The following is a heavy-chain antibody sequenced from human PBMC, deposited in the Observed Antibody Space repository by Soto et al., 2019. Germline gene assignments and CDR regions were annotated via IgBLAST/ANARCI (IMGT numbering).Heavy chain of an antibody. CDR2: IWSDDNNK. CDR3: ARELNPVPTRDAFDI. J-gene: IGHJ3*02. CDR1: GFTFSAYG. Sequence: QVQLVESGGSVVQPGRSLRLSRAASGFTFSAYGMHWVRQAPGKGLEWVAVIWSDDNNKYYADSVKGRFTISRDNSKNTLYLQMNTLGVEDTAVYYCARELNPVPTRDAFDIWGQETMVTVSS. V-gene: IGHV3-33*01. D-gene: IGHD4-17*01.